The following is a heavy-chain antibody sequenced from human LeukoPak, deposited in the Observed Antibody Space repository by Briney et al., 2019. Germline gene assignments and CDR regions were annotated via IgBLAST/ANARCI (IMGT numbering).Heavy chain of an antibody. CDR1: GCTFSYSW. Sequence: PGGSLTLSCAASGCTFSYSWRHWVRQVPGKGLVWVSRTNNDGSTVYADSVKGRFTISRDSAKNTLYLQMNSLRADDTAVYYFGRSRGYVDCWGQGTLVTVSS. CDR2: TNNDGST. CDR3: GRSRGYVDC. J-gene: IGHJ4*02. V-gene: IGHV3-74*01.